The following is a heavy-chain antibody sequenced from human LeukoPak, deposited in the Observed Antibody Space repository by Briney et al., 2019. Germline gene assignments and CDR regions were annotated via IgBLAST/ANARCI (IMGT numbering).Heavy chain of an antibody. CDR2: ISAYNGNT. J-gene: IGHJ4*02. V-gene: IGHV1-18*01. D-gene: IGHD1-7*01. Sequence: ASVKVSCKASGYTFTSYGISWVRQAPGQGLEWMGWISAYNGNTNYAQKPQGRVTMTTDTSTSTAYMELRSLRSDDTAVYYCARIRNYVNYFDYWGQGTLVTVSS. CDR3: ARIRNYVNYFDY. CDR1: GYTFTSYG.